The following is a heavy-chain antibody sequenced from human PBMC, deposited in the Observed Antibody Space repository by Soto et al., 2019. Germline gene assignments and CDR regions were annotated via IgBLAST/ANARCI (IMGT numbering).Heavy chain of an antibody. CDR3: ARHAYDFWSGHPNPRYYYGMDV. Sequence: GESMKISCNGSGSSFTSCWIGWVRQTPGKGLEWMGIIYPGDSNTRYSPSLQGQVTISDDKSISTAYLQWSSLKATDTAMYYCARHAYDFWSGHPNPRYYYGMDVWGQGTTVTVSS. CDR1: GSSFTSCW. CDR2: IYPGDSNT. D-gene: IGHD3-3*01. V-gene: IGHV5-51*01. J-gene: IGHJ6*02.